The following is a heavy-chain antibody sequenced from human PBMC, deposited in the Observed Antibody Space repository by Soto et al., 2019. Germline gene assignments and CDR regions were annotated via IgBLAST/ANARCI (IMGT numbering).Heavy chain of an antibody. Sequence: PSETLSLTCTVSGGSISSHYWSWIRQPAGKGLEWIGRIYTSGSTNYNPSLKSRVTMSVDTSKNQFSLKLSSVTAAHTAAHYRGRGGSMVAPPTFDCWGLGALVTVS. D-gene: IGHD5-12*01. J-gene: IGHJ4*02. CDR1: GGSISSHY. CDR3: GRGGSMVAPPTFDC. V-gene: IGHV4-4*07. CDR2: IYTSGST.